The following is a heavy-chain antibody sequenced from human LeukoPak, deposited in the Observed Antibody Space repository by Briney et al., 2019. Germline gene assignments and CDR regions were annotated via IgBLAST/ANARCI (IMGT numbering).Heavy chain of an antibody. CDR3: ARDIQNRRLLWFGELPKYYYGMDV. Sequence: SETLSLTCTVSGGSISDYYWSWIRQPAGKGLEWIGRIYTSGSTNYNPSLKNRVTMSIDTSKNQFSLKLSSVTAADTAVYFCARDIQNRRLLWFGELPKYYYGMDVWGQGTTVTVSS. D-gene: IGHD3-10*01. CDR2: IYTSGST. J-gene: IGHJ6*02. V-gene: IGHV4-4*07. CDR1: GGSISDYY.